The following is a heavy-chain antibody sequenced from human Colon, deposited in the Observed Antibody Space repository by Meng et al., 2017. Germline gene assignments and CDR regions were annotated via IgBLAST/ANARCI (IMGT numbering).Heavy chain of an antibody. V-gene: IGHV3-11*01. Sequence: VQFVGYVGCLVKPGGALRLSFAASGFSLSDYYMCWIRQAPGKGLEWVSYISRDSSTIYQADSVEGRFTISRDNAKNSVYLQMNSLRAEDTAVYYCATTGSRSSGSWGQGTLVTVSS. CDR2: ISRDSSTI. J-gene: IGHJ4*02. CDR3: ATTGSRSSGS. CDR1: GFSLSDYY. D-gene: IGHD3-22*01.